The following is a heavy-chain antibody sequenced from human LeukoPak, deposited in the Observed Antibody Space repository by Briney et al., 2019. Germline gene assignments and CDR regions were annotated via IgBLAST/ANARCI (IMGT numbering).Heavy chain of an antibody. Sequence: PSETLSLTCTVSGGSISSYYWSWIRQPPGKGLEWIGYIYYSGSTNYNPSLKSRVTISVDTSKNQFSLKLSSVTAADTAVYYCARDAIAFGAFDIWGQGTMVTVSS. D-gene: IGHD3-10*01. CDR1: GGSISSYY. V-gene: IGHV4-59*01. J-gene: IGHJ3*02. CDR3: ARDAIAFGAFDI. CDR2: IYYSGST.